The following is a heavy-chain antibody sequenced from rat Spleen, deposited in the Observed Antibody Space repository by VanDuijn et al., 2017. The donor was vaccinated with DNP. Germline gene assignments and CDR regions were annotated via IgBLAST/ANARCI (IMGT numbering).Heavy chain of an antibody. CDR1: GFTFSDYN. Sequence: EVRLVESGGALVQPGRSLKLSCAASGFTFSDYNMAWVRQAPKKGLEWVTTIHSDGSSTYYRDSVRGRFTFSRDNAKGTLYLQMNSLRSEDTATYYCARGVYYYSATYWYFDFWGPGTMVTVSS. J-gene: IGHJ1*01. V-gene: IGHV5-7*01. CDR3: ARGVYYYSATYWYFDF. CDR2: IHSDGSST. D-gene: IGHD1-1*01.